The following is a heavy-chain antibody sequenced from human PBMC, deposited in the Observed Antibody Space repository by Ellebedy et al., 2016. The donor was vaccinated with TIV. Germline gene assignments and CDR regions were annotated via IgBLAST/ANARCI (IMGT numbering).Heavy chain of an antibody. J-gene: IGHJ4*02. CDR2: ISGSSSTI. D-gene: IGHD3-9*01. CDR1: GFTFSSYS. Sequence: GGSLRLSCAASGFTFSSYSMNWVRQAPGKGLEWVSYISGSSSTIYYADSVKGRFTISRDNAKNSLYLQMNSLRAEDTAVYYCARGDGLTGSFDYWGQGTLVTVSS. V-gene: IGHV3-48*04. CDR3: ARGDGLTGSFDY.